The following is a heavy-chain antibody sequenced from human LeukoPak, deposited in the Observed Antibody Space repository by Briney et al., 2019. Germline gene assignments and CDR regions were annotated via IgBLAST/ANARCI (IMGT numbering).Heavy chain of an antibody. D-gene: IGHD3-10*01. V-gene: IGHV4-30-4*01. CDR3: ARVADYCGSGSYYNLPIYFDY. CDR1: GGSISSGDYY. Sequence: PSQTLSLTCTVSGGSISSGDYYWSWIRQPPGKGLEWIGYIYYSGSTYYNPSLKSRVTISVDTSKNQFSLKLSSVTAADTAVYYRARVADYCGSGSYYNLPIYFDYWGQGTLVTVSS. J-gene: IGHJ4*02. CDR2: IYYSGST.